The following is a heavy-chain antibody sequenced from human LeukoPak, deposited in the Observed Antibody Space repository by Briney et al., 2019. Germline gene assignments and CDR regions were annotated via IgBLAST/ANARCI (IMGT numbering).Heavy chain of an antibody. CDR1: GFTFSIYA. Sequence: GSLRLSCAASGFTFSIYAMSWVRQAPGKGLEWVSAISGSGGSTYYADSVKGRFTISRDNSKNTLYLQMNSLRAEDTAVYYCAKCIVGATAPFDYWGQGTLVTVSS. CDR2: ISGSGGST. J-gene: IGHJ4*02. V-gene: IGHV3-23*01. CDR3: AKCIVGATAPFDY. D-gene: IGHD1-26*01.